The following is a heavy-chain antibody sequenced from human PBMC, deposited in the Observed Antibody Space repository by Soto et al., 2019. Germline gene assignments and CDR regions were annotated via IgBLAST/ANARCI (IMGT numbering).Heavy chain of an antibody. V-gene: IGHV4-30-2*01. CDR1: GGSISSGGYS. Sequence: SETLSLTCAVSGGSISSGGYSWSWIRQPPGKGLEWIGYIYHSGSTNYNPSLKSRVTISVDTSKNQFSLKLSSVTAADTAVYYCARGRKMVYANFDYWGQGTLVTVSS. J-gene: IGHJ4*02. D-gene: IGHD2-8*01. CDR3: ARGRKMVYANFDY. CDR2: IYHSGST.